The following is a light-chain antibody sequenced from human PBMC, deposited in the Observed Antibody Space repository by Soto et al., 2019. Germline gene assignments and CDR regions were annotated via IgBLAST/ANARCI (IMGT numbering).Light chain of an antibody. CDR2: GAS. V-gene: IGKV3-20*01. J-gene: IGKJ3*01. CDR1: QSVSRSN. Sequence: EIVLAQSPGTLSLSPGERATLSCRASQSVSRSNLAWYQQKPGQAPRLLIYGASSRATGIPDKFTGSGSGTDFTLTISRLEPEDFAVYYCQQYGSSPFTFGPVTKVDIK. CDR3: QQYGSSPFT.